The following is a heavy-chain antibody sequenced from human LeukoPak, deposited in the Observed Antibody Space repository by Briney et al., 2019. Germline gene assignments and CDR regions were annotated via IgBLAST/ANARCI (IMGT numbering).Heavy chain of an antibody. CDR1: GGSISSYY. Sequence: SETLSLTCTVSGGSISSYYWSWIRQPPGKGLEWIGYIYYSGSTNYNPSLKSRVTISVDTSKNQFSLKLSSVTAADTAVYYCARDVRYGDYVWGQGTLVTVSS. V-gene: IGHV4-59*01. J-gene: IGHJ4*02. D-gene: IGHD4-17*01. CDR2: IYYSGST. CDR3: ARDVRYGDYV.